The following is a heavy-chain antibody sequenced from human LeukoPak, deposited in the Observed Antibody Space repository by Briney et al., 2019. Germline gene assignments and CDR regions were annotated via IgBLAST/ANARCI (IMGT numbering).Heavy chain of an antibody. CDR1: GGSFSGYY. D-gene: IGHD3-16*02. CDR3: AKAAGVKTFGEVIVSTHRPNIDY. Sequence: LSLTCAVYGGSFSGYYWSWIRQPPGKGLEWISYISSSSTIVHYADSVKGRFTISRDNSKNTLYLQMNSLRTEDTAVYYCAKAAGVKTFGEVIVSTHRPNIDYWGQGTLVIVSS. V-gene: IGHV3-11*04. J-gene: IGHJ4*02. CDR2: ISSSSTIV.